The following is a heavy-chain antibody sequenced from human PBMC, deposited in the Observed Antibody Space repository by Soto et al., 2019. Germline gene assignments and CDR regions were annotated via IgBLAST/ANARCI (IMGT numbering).Heavy chain of an antibody. CDR3: ARVDGYNPRPGGRGIHAFDI. J-gene: IGHJ3*02. Sequence: GASVKVSCKASGGTFSSYAISWVRQAPGQGLEWMGGIIPIFGTANYAQKFQGRVTITADKSTSTAYTALSSLRSEDTAGYYCARVDGYNPRPGGRGIHAFDIWGQGTMVTVSS. CDR1: GGTFSSYA. D-gene: IGHD5-12*01. V-gene: IGHV1-69*06. CDR2: IIPIFGTA.